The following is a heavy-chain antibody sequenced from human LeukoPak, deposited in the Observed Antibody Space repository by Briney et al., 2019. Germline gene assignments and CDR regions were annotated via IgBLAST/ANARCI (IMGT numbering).Heavy chain of an antibody. J-gene: IGHJ4*02. V-gene: IGHV3-33*01. D-gene: IGHD6-19*01. CDR1: GFTFSSYG. CDR2: IWYDGSNK. CDR3: ARGMLAGLYYFDY. Sequence: PGRSLRLSCAASGFTFSSYGMHWVRQAPGKGLEWVAVIWYDGSNKYYADSVKGRFTISRDNSKNTLYLQMNSLRAEDTAVYYCARGMLAGLYYFDYWGQGTLVTVSS.